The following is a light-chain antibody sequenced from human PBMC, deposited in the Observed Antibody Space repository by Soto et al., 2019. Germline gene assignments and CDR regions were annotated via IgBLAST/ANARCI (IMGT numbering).Light chain of an antibody. V-gene: IGKV3-15*01. CDR2: GAS. Sequence: EIVLTQSPGTLSLSPGERATLSCRASQSVTNNQFAWFRQKPGQAPRLLIYGASSRAMGIPARFSGSGSGTQFTLTISSLQSEDFAVYYCQQYDNSPPLTFGGGTKVDIK. J-gene: IGKJ4*01. CDR1: QSVTNN. CDR3: QQYDNSPPLT.